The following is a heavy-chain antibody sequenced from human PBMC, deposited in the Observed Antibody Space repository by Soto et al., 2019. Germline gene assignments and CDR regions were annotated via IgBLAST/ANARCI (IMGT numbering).Heavy chain of an antibody. CDR3: ARVKGYYDSSGYYFDY. Sequence: GGSLRLSCAASGFTFSSYSMNWVRQAPGKGLEWVSYISSSSTIYYADSVKGRFTISRDNAKNSLYLQMNSLRYEDTAVYYCARVKGYYDSSGYYFDYWGQGTLVTVSS. CDR1: GFTFSSYS. CDR2: ISSSSTI. D-gene: IGHD3-22*01. J-gene: IGHJ4*02. V-gene: IGHV3-48*02.